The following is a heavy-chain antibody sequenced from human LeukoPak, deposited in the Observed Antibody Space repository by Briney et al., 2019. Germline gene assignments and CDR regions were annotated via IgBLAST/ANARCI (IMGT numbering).Heavy chain of an antibody. J-gene: IGHJ6*02. D-gene: IGHD3-22*01. V-gene: IGHV4-59*01. CDR1: GGSISSYY. CDR3: ARVPRSGYYPYYYYGMDV. CDR2: IYYSGST. Sequence: KASETLSLTCTVSGGSISSYYWSWIRQPPGKGLEWIGYIYYSGSTNYNPSLKSRVTISVDTSKNQFSLKLSSVTAADTAVYYCARVPRSGYYPYYYYGMDVWGQGTTITVSS.